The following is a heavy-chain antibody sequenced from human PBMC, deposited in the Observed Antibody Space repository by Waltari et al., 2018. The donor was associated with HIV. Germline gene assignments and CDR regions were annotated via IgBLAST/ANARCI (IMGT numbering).Heavy chain of an antibody. D-gene: IGHD6-19*01. V-gene: IGHV3-30*04. Sequence: QVQLVESGGGVVQPGRSLRLSCAASGFTFRTYTMHWVRQAPGKGLEWVSVVSYDGNTKYYADSVKGRFTISRDNSKNTLYLQMNNLRDDDTAVYYCASPHSSGWSLPFDYWGQGTPVTVSS. CDR3: ASPHSSGWSLPFDY. J-gene: IGHJ4*02. CDR2: VSYDGNTK. CDR1: GFTFRTYT.